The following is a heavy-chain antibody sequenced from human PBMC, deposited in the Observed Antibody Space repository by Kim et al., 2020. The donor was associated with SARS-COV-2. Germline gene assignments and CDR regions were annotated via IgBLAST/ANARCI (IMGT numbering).Heavy chain of an antibody. CDR3: ARGRYNSGWYYFDY. CDR2: ISGSGGTT. V-gene: IGHV3-23*01. Sequence: GGSLRLSCAASGFTFSSYAMSWVRQAPGKGLEWVSIISGSGGTTYYADSVKGRFTISRDNSKSTLFLQMNGLRADDTAVYYCARGRYNSGWYYFDYWGRGALVTVSS. CDR1: GFTFSSYA. D-gene: IGHD6-19*01. J-gene: IGHJ4*02.